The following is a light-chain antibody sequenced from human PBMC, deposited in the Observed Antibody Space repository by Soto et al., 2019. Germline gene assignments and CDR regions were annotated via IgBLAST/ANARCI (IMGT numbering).Light chain of an antibody. J-gene: IGKJ4*02. Sequence: EIVMTQSPVTLSVSPGERATLSCRASQSINRKLAWYQQRPGQAPRLLISDASIRATGIPARFSGSGSGTEFTLTISSLQSEDFAVYYCKQDDSWSPVTFGGGTRVEIK. V-gene: IGKV3-15*01. CDR2: DAS. CDR1: QSINRK. CDR3: KQDDSWSPVT.